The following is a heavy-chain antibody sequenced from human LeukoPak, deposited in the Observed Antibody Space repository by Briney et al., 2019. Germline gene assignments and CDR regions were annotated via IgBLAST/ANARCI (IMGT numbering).Heavy chain of an antibody. J-gene: IGHJ4*02. CDR3: ARGLAVVPGASGF. Sequence: GGSLRLSCAASGFTFSTYPMTWVRQAPGMGLEWVSSFSAFDDTTYYADSVKGRFTISRDNSKNMLYLQMSSLRVEDTAVYYCARGLAVVPGASGFWGQGTLVTVSS. CDR2: FSAFDDTT. V-gene: IGHV3-23*01. D-gene: IGHD2-2*01. CDR1: GFTFSTYP.